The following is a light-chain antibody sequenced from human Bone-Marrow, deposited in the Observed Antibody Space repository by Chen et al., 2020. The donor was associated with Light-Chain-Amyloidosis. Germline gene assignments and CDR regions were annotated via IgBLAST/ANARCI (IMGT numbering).Light chain of an antibody. Sequence: EIVLTQSPDILSLSPGEKATFSCRASRSVSSSLAWYQHKPGQPPRLLIYSASIRATGVPARFRGSGSGTEFTLTISSPQSEDSALYYCQQYKNWRPWTFGQGTKVEIK. CDR3: QQYKNWRPWT. V-gene: IGKV3-15*01. CDR1: RSVSSS. CDR2: SAS. J-gene: IGKJ1*01.